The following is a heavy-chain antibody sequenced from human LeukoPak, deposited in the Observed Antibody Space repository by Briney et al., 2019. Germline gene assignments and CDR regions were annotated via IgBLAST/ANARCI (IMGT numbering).Heavy chain of an antibody. CDR2: ITGSGRDT. V-gene: IGHV3-21*01. CDR3: ARDVATISNWFDP. Sequence: GGSLRLSCAASGFTFSTYAMNWVRQAPGKRLEWVSSITGSGRDTYYADSVKGRFTISRDNAKNSLYLQMNSLRAEDTAVYYCARDVATISNWFDPWGQGTLVTVSS. J-gene: IGHJ5*02. D-gene: IGHD5-24*01. CDR1: GFTFSTYA.